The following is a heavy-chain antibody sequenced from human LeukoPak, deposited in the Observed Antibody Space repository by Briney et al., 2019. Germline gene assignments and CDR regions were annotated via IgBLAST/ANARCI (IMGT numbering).Heavy chain of an antibody. CDR3: ARTPREYQLPSDY. Sequence: ASVKVSCKASGYTFTAYYMHWVRQAPGQGLEWMGWINPNSGGTNYAQTFQGRVTMTRDTSITTAYMELSRLISDDTAVYNCARTPREYQLPSDYWGQGTLVTVSS. CDR2: INPNSGGT. V-gene: IGHV1-2*02. D-gene: IGHD2-2*01. J-gene: IGHJ4*02. CDR1: GYTFTAYY.